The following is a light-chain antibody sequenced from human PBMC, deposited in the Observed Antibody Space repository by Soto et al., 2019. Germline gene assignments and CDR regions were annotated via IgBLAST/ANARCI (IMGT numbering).Light chain of an antibody. V-gene: IGKV3-20*01. J-gene: IGKJ5*01. CDR1: QSVSGNF. CDR3: QQYDKWPPIT. Sequence: ENVFAQSPGTPSFSPGDKATPSFRARQSVSGNFLAWYQEKPGQAPRLLIYGASSRATGIPDRFSGSGSGTEFTLTISSLQSEDVAVYYCQQYDKWPPITFGQGTRLEIK. CDR2: GAS.